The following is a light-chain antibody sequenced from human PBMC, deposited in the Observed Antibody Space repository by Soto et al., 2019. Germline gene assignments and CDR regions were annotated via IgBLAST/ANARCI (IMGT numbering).Light chain of an antibody. CDR2: DVN. V-gene: IGLV2-14*03. J-gene: IGLJ3*02. Sequence: QSALTQPASVSGSPGQSIAISCTGTSSGIGGYNYVSWYQQHPGNAPKLMIYDVNNRPSGVSDRFSGSKSGNTASLTISGLQADDEADYFCSSYTGSNTWVFGGGTKLTVL. CDR3: SSYTGSNTWV. CDR1: SSGIGGYNY.